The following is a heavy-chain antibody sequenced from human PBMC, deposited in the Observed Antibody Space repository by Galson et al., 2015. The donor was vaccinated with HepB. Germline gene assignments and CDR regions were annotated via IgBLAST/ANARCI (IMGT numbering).Heavy chain of an antibody. CDR2: INAGNGNT. CDR3: AREWDPGAYFDY. D-gene: IGHD1-26*01. J-gene: IGHJ4*02. Sequence: QSGAEVKKPGASVKVSCKASGYTFTSYAMHWVRQAPGQRLEWMGWINAGNGNTKYSQKFQGRVTITRDTSASTAYMELSSLRSEDTAVYYCAREWDPGAYFDYWGQGTLVTVSS. V-gene: IGHV1-3*01. CDR1: GYTFTSYA.